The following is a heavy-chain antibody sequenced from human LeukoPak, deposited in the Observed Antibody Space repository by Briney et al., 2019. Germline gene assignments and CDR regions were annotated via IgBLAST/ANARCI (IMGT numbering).Heavy chain of an antibody. CDR3: ARERVLFIRDIVVVPAAAYYFDY. D-gene: IGHD2-2*01. CDR2: INHSGST. Sequence: SETLSLTCAVYGGSFSGYYWSWIRQPPGKGLEWIGEINHSGSTNYNPSLKSRVTISVDTSKNQFPLKLSSVTAADTAVYYCARERVLFIRDIVVVPAAAYYFDYWGQGTLVTVSS. CDR1: GGSFSGYY. V-gene: IGHV4-34*01. J-gene: IGHJ4*02.